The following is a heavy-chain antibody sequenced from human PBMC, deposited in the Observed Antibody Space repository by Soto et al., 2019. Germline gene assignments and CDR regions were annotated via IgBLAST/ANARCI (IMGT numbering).Heavy chain of an antibody. CDR3: ERTKPDDFWSGPQASYGMDV. CDR2: INPSGGST. CDR1: GFTFTSSY. J-gene: IGHJ6*02. Sequence: ASVKVSCKASGFTFTSSYMHWVRQAPGQGLEWMGIINPSGGSTTYAQKFQGRVTMTRDTSTSTVFMELSSLRSEDTAVYYCERTKPDDFWSGPQASYGMDVWGQGTTVTVSS. D-gene: IGHD3-3*01. V-gene: IGHV1-46*01.